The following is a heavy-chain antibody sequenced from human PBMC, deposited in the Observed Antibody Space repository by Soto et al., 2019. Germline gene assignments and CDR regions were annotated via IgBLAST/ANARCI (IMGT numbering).Heavy chain of an antibody. D-gene: IGHD3-16*01. J-gene: IGHJ3*02. CDR2: ISGSGGRT. CDR3: AKGGYYSLFDI. Sequence: GGSLRLSCAASGFTFSDYYMTWIRQAPGKGLEWVSGISGSGGRTYYADSVKGRFTISRDNSNNTLSLQMHILRVEDTAVYFCAKGGYYSLFDIWGQGTMVTVS. CDR1: GFTFSDYY. V-gene: IGHV3-11*01.